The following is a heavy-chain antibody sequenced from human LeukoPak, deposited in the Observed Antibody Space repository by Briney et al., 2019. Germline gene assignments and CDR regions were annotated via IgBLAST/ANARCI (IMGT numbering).Heavy chain of an antibody. CDR2: IIPIFGTA. J-gene: IGHJ3*02. Sequence: SVKVSCKASGGTFSSYAISWERQAPGQGLEWMGGIIPIFGTANYAQKFQGRVTITADESTSTAYMELSSLRSEDTAVYYCASSRYFDPPGAFDIWGQGTMVTVSS. D-gene: IGHD3-9*01. CDR1: GGTFSSYA. CDR3: ASSRYFDPPGAFDI. V-gene: IGHV1-69*13.